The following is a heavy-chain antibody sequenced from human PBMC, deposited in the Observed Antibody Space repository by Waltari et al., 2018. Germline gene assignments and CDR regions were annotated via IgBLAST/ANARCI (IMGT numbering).Heavy chain of an antibody. D-gene: IGHD3-10*01. Sequence: QVQLQQWGAGLLKPSETLSLTCAVYGGSFSGYYWSWIRQPPGKGLEWIGEINHSGSTNYNPSLKSRVTISVDTSKNQFSLKLSSVTAADPAVYYCARGPYYGSGSYSYWGQGTLVTVSS. J-gene: IGHJ4*02. CDR2: INHSGST. V-gene: IGHV4-34*01. CDR3: ARGPYYGSGSYSY. CDR1: GGSFSGYY.